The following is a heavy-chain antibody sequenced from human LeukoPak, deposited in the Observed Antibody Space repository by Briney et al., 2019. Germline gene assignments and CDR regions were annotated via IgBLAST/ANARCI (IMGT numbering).Heavy chain of an antibody. J-gene: IGHJ4*02. Sequence: GGSLRLSCAASGFTFSSYAMHWVRQAPGKGLEWVAVISYDGSNKYYADSVEGRFTISRDNSKNTLYLQMNSLRAEDTAAYYCARVFIAEEDFDYWGQGTLVTVSS. V-gene: IGHV3-30-3*01. CDR1: GFTFSSYA. CDR3: ARVFIAEEDFDY. D-gene: IGHD6-13*01. CDR2: ISYDGSNK.